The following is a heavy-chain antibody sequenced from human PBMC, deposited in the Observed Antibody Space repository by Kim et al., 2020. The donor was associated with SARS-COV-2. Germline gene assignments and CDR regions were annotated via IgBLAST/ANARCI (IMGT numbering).Heavy chain of an antibody. Sequence: SETLSLTCTVSGGSISSYYWSWIRQPPGKGLEWIGYIYYSGSTNYNPSLKSRVTISVDTSKNQFSLKLSSVTAADTAVYYCARHGIFGGVILDAFDIWGQGTMVTVSS. V-gene: IGHV4-59*08. CDR3: ARHGIFGGVILDAFDI. CDR1: GGSISSYY. J-gene: IGHJ3*02. D-gene: IGHD3-16*02. CDR2: IYYSGST.